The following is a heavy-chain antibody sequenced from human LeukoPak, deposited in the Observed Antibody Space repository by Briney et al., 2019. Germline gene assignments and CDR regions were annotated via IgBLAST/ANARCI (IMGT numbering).Heavy chain of an antibody. D-gene: IGHD3-10*01. CDR2: INPNSGGT. CDR1: GYTFTGYY. V-gene: IGHV1-2*06. CDR3: ARGLQTDYPPSYYYYMDV. Sequence: ASVKVSCKASGYTFTGYYMHWVRQAPGQGLEWMGRINPNSGGTNYAQKFQGRVTMTRDTSISTAYMELSRLRSDDTAVYYCARGLQTDYPPSYYYYMDVWGKGTTVTVSS. J-gene: IGHJ6*03.